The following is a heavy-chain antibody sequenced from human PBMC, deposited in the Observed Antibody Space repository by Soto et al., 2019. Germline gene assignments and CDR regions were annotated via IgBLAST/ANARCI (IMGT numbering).Heavy chain of an antibody. D-gene: IGHD4-17*01. CDR3: AGKSPVTIGYYYYGMDV. Sequence: PSETLSLTCTVSGGSISSYYWSWIRQPPGKGLEWIGYIYYGGSTNYNPSLKSRVTISVDTSKNQFSLKLSSVTAADTAVYYCAGKSPVTIGYYYYGMDVWGQGTTVTVSS. CDR1: GGSISSYY. J-gene: IGHJ6*02. V-gene: IGHV4-59*01. CDR2: IYYGGST.